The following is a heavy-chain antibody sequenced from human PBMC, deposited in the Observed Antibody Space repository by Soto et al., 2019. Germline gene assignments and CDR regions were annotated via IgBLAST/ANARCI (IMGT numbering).Heavy chain of an antibody. D-gene: IGHD3-22*01. CDR1: GYTFTSYG. CDR3: ARKYYYDSSGSRGLYYFDY. CDR2: ISAYNGNT. Sequence: QVQLVQSGAEVKKPGASVKVCCKACGYTFTSYGISWVRQAPGQGLEWMGWISAYNGNTNYAQKLQGRVTMTTDTSTSTAYIELRSLRSDDTAVYYCARKYYYDSSGSRGLYYFDYWGQGTLVTVSS. V-gene: IGHV1-18*01. J-gene: IGHJ4*02.